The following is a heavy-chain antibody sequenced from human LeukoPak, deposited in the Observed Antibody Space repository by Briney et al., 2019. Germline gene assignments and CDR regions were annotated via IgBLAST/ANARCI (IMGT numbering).Heavy chain of an antibody. V-gene: IGHV4-59*12. CDR1: GGSISSYY. CDR2: VYHSGST. CDR3: AREYCSGGSSLGVYFDY. J-gene: IGHJ4*02. Sequence: PSGTLSLTCTVSGGSISSYYWSWIRQPPGKGLEWIGYVYHSGSTYYNPSLKSRVTISVDRSKNQFSLKLSSVTAADTAVYYCAREYCSGGSSLGVYFDYWGQGTLVTVSS. D-gene: IGHD2-15*01.